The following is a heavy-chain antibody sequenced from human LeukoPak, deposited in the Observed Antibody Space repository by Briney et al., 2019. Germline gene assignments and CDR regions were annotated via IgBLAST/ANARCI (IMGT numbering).Heavy chain of an antibody. J-gene: IGHJ5*02. CDR1: GYTFTSYG. V-gene: IGHV1-18*01. D-gene: IGHD1-1*01. CDR3: ARGRRQLERQMYWFDP. Sequence: ASVKGSCKASGYTFTSYGSSWVRQSPGQGLECMGWLSPYNGNKNYAEKLEGRVTMSTDTSASTAYVELRSLRSDDTAVYYCARGRRQLERQMYWFDPWGQGTLVTVSS. CDR2: LSPYNGNK.